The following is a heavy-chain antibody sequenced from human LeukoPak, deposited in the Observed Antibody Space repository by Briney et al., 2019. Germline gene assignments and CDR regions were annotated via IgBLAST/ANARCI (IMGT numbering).Heavy chain of an antibody. CDR3: ARDILAADDY. D-gene: IGHD2-15*01. CDR2: ISIDGSTR. Sequence: GGSLRLSCAASGFTFSTYSMSWVRQAPGKGLEWVSYISIDGSTRYYADSVKGRFTISRDNAKNSLYLQMNSLRAEDTAVYYCARDILAADDYWGQGTLVTVSS. CDR1: GFTFSTYS. J-gene: IGHJ4*02. V-gene: IGHV3-48*04.